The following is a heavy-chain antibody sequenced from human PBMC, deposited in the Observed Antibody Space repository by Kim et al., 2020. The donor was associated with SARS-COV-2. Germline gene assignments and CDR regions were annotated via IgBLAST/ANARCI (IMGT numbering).Heavy chain of an antibody. Sequence: ASVKVSCKASGYTFTSYYMHWVRQAPGQGLEWMGIINPSGGSTSYAQKFQGRVTMTRDTSTSTVYMELSSLRSEDTAVYYCARDGLWFGELWTPAYGMDVWGQGTTVTVSS. CDR3: ARDGLWFGELWTPAYGMDV. V-gene: IGHV1-46*01. D-gene: IGHD3-10*01. CDR1: GYTFTSYY. J-gene: IGHJ6*02. CDR2: INPSGGST.